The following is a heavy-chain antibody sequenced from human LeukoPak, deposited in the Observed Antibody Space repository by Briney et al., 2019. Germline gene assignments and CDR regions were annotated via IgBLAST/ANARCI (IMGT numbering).Heavy chain of an antibody. CDR2: VSCDETNK. V-gene: IGHV3-30*18. CDR1: GFSFTNYA. Sequence: GRSLRLSCAASGFSFTNYAMHWVRQAPGKGLAWVAVVSCDETNKGYTDSVKGRFTISRDNSKNTVYLQMNGLRAEDTAVYYCAKGSGGATVHDYFDSWGQGTLVTASS. J-gene: IGHJ4*02. D-gene: IGHD3-16*02. CDR3: AKGSGGATVHDYFDS.